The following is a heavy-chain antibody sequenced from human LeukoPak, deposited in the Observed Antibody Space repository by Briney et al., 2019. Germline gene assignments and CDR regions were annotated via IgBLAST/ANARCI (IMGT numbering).Heavy chain of an antibody. J-gene: IGHJ4*02. CDR1: GGSVSSGSYY. V-gene: IGHV4-61*01. D-gene: IGHD2-21*01. Sequence: SETLSLTCTVSGGSVSSGSYYWSWIRQPPGKGLEWIGYIYYSGSTNYNPSLKSRVTISVDTSKNQFSLKLSSVTAVDTAVYYCAAGVVPPYYFDYWGQGTLVTVSS. CDR2: IYYSGST. CDR3: AAGVVPPYYFDY.